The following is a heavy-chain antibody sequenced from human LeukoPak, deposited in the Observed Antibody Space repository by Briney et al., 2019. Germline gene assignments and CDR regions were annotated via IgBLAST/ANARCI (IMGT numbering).Heavy chain of an antibody. CDR3: ARGVYIAAAQYGY. CDR2: IYYSGTT. J-gene: IGHJ4*02. CDR1: GGSISSYC. V-gene: IGHV4-59*01. Sequence: SETLSLTCTVSGGSISSYCWNWIRQPPGKGLEWIGYIYYSGTTNYNPSLKSRVTISVDTSKNQFSLKLSSVTAADTAVYYCARGVYIAAAQYGYWGQGTLVTVSS. D-gene: IGHD6-13*01.